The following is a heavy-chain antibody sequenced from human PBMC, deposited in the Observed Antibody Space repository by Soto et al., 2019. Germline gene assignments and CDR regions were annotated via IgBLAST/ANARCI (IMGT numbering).Heavy chain of an antibody. CDR2: ISSSSSYI. J-gene: IGHJ2*01. CDR3: ARDTTGWTWNFDL. D-gene: IGHD6-19*01. CDR1: GFTFDSYT. V-gene: IGHV3-21*01. Sequence: EVQLVESGGGLVKPGGSLRLSCAPSGFTFDSYTMNWVRQAPGRGLEWVSSISSSSSYIYYADSVKGRFTISRDNAKNSLYLQMNSLRAEDTAVYYCARDTTGWTWNFDLWGRGTLVAVSS.